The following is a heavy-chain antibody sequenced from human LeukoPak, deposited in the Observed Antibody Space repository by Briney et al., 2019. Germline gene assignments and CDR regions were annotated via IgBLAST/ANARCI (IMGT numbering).Heavy chain of an antibody. J-gene: IGHJ4*02. CDR1: GFTFSSYA. Sequence: GGSLRLSCAASGFTFSSYAMHWVRQAPGKGLEWVAVISYDGSNKYYADSVKGRFTISRDNSKNTLYLQMNSLRAEDTAVYYCAKPLFDYWGQGTLVTVSS. CDR2: ISYDGSNK. V-gene: IGHV3-30-3*02. CDR3: AKPLFDY.